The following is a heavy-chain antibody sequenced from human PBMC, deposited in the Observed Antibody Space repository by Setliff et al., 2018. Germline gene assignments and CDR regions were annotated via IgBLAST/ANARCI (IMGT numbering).Heavy chain of an antibody. D-gene: IGHD5-18*01. CDR3: TTVAIQIWSASGAFDI. J-gene: IGHJ3*02. CDR2: ISGSGTTT. CDR1: GFTFSTYA. V-gene: IGHV3-23*01. Sequence: GGSLRLSCAASGFTFSTYAMSWVRQAPGKGLEWVSVISGSGTTTYYADSVKGRFTISRDNGEDSMYLQMSSLRAEDTAVYYCTTVAIQIWSASGAFDIWGRGVLVT.